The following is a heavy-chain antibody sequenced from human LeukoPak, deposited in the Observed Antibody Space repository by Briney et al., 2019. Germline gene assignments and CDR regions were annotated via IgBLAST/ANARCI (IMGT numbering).Heavy chain of an antibody. D-gene: IGHD3-3*01. V-gene: IGHV4-59*01. CDR3: AKDGFGVVTPLWFDP. Sequence: SETLSLTCTVSGGSISNYYWSWIRQPPGKGLEWLGYIYYSGSTNYNPSLKSRVTISVDTSKNQFSLKLSSVTAADTAVYYCAKDGFGVVTPLWFDPWGQGTLVTVSS. J-gene: IGHJ5*02. CDR2: IYYSGST. CDR1: GGSISNYY.